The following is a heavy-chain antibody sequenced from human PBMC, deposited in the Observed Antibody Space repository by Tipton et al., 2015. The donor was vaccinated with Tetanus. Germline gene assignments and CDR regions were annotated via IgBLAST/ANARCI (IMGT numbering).Heavy chain of an antibody. CDR1: GFTFSSYG. V-gene: IGHV3-33*01. CDR3: ARGTSRIVYYFDY. J-gene: IGHJ4*02. D-gene: IGHD2-21*01. CDR2: IWYDGSNK. Sequence: RSLRLSCAASGFTFSSYGMHWVRQAPGKGLEWAAVIWYDGSNKYYADSVKGRFTISRDNSKNTLYLQMNSLRAEDTAVYYCARGTSRIVYYFDYWGQGTLVTVSS.